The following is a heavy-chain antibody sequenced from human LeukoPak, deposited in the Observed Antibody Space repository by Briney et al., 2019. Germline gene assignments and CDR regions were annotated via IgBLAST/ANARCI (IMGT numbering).Heavy chain of an antibody. CDR2: INHSGST. J-gene: IGHJ4*02. CDR3: ARAAKSIAARRDFDY. Sequence: SETLSLTCAVYGGSFSGYYWSWIRQPPGKGLEWIGEINHSGSTNYNPSLKSRVTISVGTSKNQFSLKLSSVTAADTAVYYCARAAKSIAARRDFDYWGQGTLVTVSS. CDR1: GGSFSGYY. V-gene: IGHV4-34*01. D-gene: IGHD6-6*01.